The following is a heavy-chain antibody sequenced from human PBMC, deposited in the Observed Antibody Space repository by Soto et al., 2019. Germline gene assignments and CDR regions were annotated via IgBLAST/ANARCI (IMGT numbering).Heavy chain of an antibody. V-gene: IGHV1-69*06. J-gene: IGHJ5*02. D-gene: IGHD3-22*01. CDR3: ARDRTDSGYYTNWLDP. Sequence: SVKVSCKASGGTFGSDAITWVRQAPGHGLEWVGRIIPIFGTTNYAQNLQGRVTISADKSTLTSYMELHSLTSDDTALYYCARDRTDSGYYTNWLDPWGQGTQVTVSS. CDR1: GGTFGSDA. CDR2: IIPIFGTT.